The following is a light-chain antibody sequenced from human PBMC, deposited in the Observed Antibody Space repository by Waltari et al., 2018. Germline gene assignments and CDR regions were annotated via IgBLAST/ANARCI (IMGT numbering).Light chain of an antibody. V-gene: IGKV1-39*01. CDR1: QTINFH. Sequence: DIQMTQSPSSLSASVGDRVTISCRASQTINFHLNWYPHKAGEAPNLLIYSSSALRGGVPSRFSGSRSGTDFTLTISGLQPDDFATYYCQQSFSPPYTFAQGTRLDIK. CDR2: SSS. J-gene: IGKJ2*01. CDR3: QQSFSPPYT.